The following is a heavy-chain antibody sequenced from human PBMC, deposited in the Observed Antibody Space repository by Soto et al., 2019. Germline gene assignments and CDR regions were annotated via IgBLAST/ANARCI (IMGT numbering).Heavy chain of an antibody. CDR2: TSGSGGST. V-gene: IGHV3-23*01. D-gene: IGHD1-1*01. Sequence: EVQLLESGGGLVQPGGSLRLSCAASGFTFSTYAMSWVRQAPGKGLEWVSGTSGSGGSTYYADSVKGRFTISRDNSKSTLYLQMNSLRAEDTAVYYCAKDRALERYLVGYMDVWGKGTTVTVSS. CDR3: AKDRALERYLVGYMDV. CDR1: GFTFSTYA. J-gene: IGHJ6*03.